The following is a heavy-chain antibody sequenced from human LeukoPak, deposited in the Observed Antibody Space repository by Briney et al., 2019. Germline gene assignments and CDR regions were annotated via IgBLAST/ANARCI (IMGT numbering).Heavy chain of an antibody. CDR2: IIPIFGTA. CDR3: AGIGMVAPFDY. CDR1: GGTFSSYA. Sequence: SLKVSCKASGGTFSSYAISWVRQAPGQGLEWMGGIIPIFGTANYAQKSQGRVTITPDESTSTAYMELSSLRSEDPAGYYCAGIGMVAPFDYWGQGTLVTVSS. J-gene: IGHJ4*02. V-gene: IGHV1-69*01. D-gene: IGHD2-8*01.